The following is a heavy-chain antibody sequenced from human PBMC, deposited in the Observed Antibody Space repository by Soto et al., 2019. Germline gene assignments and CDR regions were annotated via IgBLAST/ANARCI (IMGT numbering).Heavy chain of an antibody. D-gene: IGHD4-4*01. CDR1: GDTFTNYV. V-gene: IGHV1-69*06. Sequence: GASVKVSCKASGDTFTNYVINWVRQAPGQGLEWMGQMLPTSGSTKYAQKFQGRFTITADKSSNTAYMELSSLSFGDTAVYYCARGRIDILTRPSLHFDSWGQGAQVTVAS. CDR3: ARGRIDILTRPSLHFDS. CDR2: MLPTSGST. J-gene: IGHJ4*02.